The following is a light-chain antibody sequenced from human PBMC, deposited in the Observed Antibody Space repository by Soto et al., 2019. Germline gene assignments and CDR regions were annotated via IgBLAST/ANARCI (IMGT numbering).Light chain of an antibody. J-gene: IGKJ5*01. CDR1: QSVSSN. CDR2: GAS. CDR3: QHYGSSPLIT. Sequence: EIMLKMTAVTLSVYQRERATFSCMASQSVSSNLAWYQQKPGQAPRLLIYGASIRATGIPARFSGSGSGTEFTLTISRLEPEDFAVYHCQHYGSSPLITFCQGTRLENK. V-gene: IGKV3-20*01.